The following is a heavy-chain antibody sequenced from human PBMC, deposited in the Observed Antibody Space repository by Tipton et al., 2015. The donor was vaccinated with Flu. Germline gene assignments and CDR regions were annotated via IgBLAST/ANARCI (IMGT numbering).Heavy chain of an antibody. CDR1: GGSFSGYY. Sequence: TLSLTCAVYGGSFSGYYWSWIRQPPGKGLEWIGYMFHSGTTNYNPSLKSRVTISVDTSKNQFSLRLRSVTAADTAVYYCARDRGWPASLDYWGRGILVTVSS. J-gene: IGHJ4*02. V-gene: IGHV4-59*01. D-gene: IGHD3-10*01. CDR3: ARDRGWPASLDY. CDR2: MFHSGTT.